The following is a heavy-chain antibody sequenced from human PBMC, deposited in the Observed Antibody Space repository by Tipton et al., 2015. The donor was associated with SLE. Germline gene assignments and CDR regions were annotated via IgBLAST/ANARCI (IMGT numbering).Heavy chain of an antibody. CDR2: INHSGST. Sequence: TLSLTCAVYGGSFSGYYWSWIRQPPGKGLEWIGEINHSGSTNYNPSLKSRVTISIDTSKNQFSLKLSSVTAADTAVYYCARESGRNWGCLFDYWGQGTLVTVSS. J-gene: IGHJ4*02. CDR1: GGSFSGYY. CDR3: ARESGRNWGCLFDY. V-gene: IGHV4-34*01. D-gene: IGHD7-27*01.